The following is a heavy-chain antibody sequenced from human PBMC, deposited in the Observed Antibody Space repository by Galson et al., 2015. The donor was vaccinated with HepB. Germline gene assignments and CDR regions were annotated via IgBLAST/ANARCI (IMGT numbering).Heavy chain of an antibody. CDR2: ISPYNDNT. CDR1: GYTFTSYG. CDR3: ARDDATPTWIRLYTGGPSDY. Sequence: SVKVSCKASGYTFTSYGISWLRQAPGQGLEWMGWISPYNDNTSSQRKFQGRVTMTTHTSTRTAYMELRSLTSDDTAVYYCARDDATPTWIRLYTGGPSDYWGQGTLVTVSS. J-gene: IGHJ4*02. D-gene: IGHD5-18*01. V-gene: IGHV1-18*01.